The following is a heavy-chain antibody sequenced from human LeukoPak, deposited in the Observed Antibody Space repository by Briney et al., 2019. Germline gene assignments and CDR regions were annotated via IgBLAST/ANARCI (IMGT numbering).Heavy chain of an antibody. CDR2: IYHSGST. CDR3: ARTLNDYGGNSVMDY. CDR1: GGSISSGGYY. Sequence: SETLSLTCTVSGGSISSGGYYWSWIRQPPGKGLEWIGYIYHSGSTYYNPSLKSRVTISVDRSKNQFSLKLSSVTAADTAVYYCARTLNDYGGNSVMDYWGQGTLVTVSS. J-gene: IGHJ4*02. V-gene: IGHV4-30-2*01. D-gene: IGHD4-23*01.